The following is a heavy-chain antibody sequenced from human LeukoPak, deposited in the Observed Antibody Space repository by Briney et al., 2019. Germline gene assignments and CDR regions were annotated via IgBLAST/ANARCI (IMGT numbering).Heavy chain of an antibody. J-gene: IGHJ4*02. CDR2: IYHDGRI. V-gene: IGHV4-38-2*02. CDR3: ARGIVGATRISGYFDY. CDR1: GYSITNGYY. Sequence: SETLSLTCTVSGYSITNGYYWGWIRQPPGKGLEWIGSIYHDGRIDYNPSLKSRVTISVDTSKNQFSLKLSSVTAADTAVYYCARGIVGATRISGYFDYWGQGTLVTVSS. D-gene: IGHD1-26*01.